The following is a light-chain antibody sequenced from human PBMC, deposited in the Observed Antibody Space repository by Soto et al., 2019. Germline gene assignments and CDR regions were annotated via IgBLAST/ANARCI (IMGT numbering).Light chain of an antibody. J-gene: IGKJ5*01. V-gene: IGKV1-5*01. CDR2: DAS. CDR3: QQYKNWPL. CDR1: QSLNSL. Sequence: DIQMTQSPSTLSASVVDRVTITCRASQSLNSLLAWYQQKPGRAPKLLIYDASTLESGVPSRFSGSGSGTEFTLTISSLQSEDFAVYYCQQYKNWPLFGQGTRLEIK.